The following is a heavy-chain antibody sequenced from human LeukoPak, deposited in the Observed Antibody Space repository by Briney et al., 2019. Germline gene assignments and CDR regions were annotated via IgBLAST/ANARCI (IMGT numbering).Heavy chain of an antibody. D-gene: IGHD6-13*01. CDR2: MNPNSGNT. Sequence: ASVKVSCKASGYTFTSYDINWVRQATGQGLEWMGWMNPNSGNTGYAQKFQGRVTMTRNTPISTAYMELSSLRSEDTAVYYCARAPIAAAGIYYFDYWGQGTLVTVSS. CDR3: ARAPIAAAGIYYFDY. V-gene: IGHV1-8*01. J-gene: IGHJ4*02. CDR1: GYTFTSYD.